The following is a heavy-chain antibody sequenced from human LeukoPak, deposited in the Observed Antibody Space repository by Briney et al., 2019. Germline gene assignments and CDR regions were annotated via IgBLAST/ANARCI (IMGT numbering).Heavy chain of an antibody. CDR3: AAGTPNIVAHDAFDI. CDR2: IVVGSGNT. CDR1: GFTFTSCA. J-gene: IGHJ3*02. Sequence: SVKVSCKASGFTFTSCAMQWVRQARGQRLEWIGWIVVGSGNTNYAQKFQERVTITRDMSTSTAYMELSSLRSEDTAVYYCAAGTPNIVAHDAFDIWGQGTMVTVSS. V-gene: IGHV1-58*02. D-gene: IGHD5-12*01.